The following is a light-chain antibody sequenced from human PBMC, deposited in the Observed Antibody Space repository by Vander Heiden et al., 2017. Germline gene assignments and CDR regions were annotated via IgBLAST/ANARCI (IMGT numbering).Light chain of an antibody. CDR3: QKYASAPFT. J-gene: IGKJ3*01. V-gene: IGKV1-27*01. CDR1: QGISKY. Sequence: IQMTQSPSSLSPSVGDRVSITCRPSQGISKYLAWSQQKPGKVPKLLLYAASSLQLRVPSRFTRSESGTDFILTISSLQPEDVATYYFQKYASAPFTFGHGTKVNIK. CDR2: AAS.